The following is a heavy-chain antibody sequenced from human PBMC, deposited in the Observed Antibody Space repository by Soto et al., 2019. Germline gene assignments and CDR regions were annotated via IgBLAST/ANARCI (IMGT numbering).Heavy chain of an antibody. CDR1: GGSISSYY. CDR3: ASHDYGDYHIDY. V-gene: IGHV4-59*08. D-gene: IGHD4-17*01. CDR2: IYYSGST. J-gene: IGHJ4*02. Sequence: SETLSLTCTVSGGSISSYYWSWIRQPPGKGLEWIGYIYYSGSTNYNPSLKSRVTISVDTSKNQFSLKLSSVTAADTAVYYCASHDYGDYHIDYWGQGTLVTVSS.